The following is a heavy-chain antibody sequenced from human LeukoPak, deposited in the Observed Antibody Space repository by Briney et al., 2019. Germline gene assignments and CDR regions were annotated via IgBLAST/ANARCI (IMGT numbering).Heavy chain of an antibody. CDR2: IYTSGST. D-gene: IGHD2-15*01. V-gene: IGHV4-61*02. CDR3: ARLEGSYCSGGSCPPGIYYGMDV. J-gene: IGHJ6*02. CDR1: GGSISSGSYY. Sequence: SQTLSLTCTVSGGSISSGSYYWSWMRQPAGKGLEWIGRIYTSGSTNYNPSLKSRVTISVDTSKNQFSLKLSSVTAADTAVYYCARLEGSYCSGGSCPPGIYYGMDVWGQGTTVTVSS.